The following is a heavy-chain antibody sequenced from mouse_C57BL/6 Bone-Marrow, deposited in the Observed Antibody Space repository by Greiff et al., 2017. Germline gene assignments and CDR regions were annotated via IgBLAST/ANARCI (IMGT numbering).Heavy chain of an antibody. CDR2: INPNNGGT. D-gene: IGHD3-2*02. V-gene: IGHV1-26*01. CDR3: ARGELRPPFDY. CDR1: GYTFTDYY. Sequence: VQLQQSGPELVKPGASVKISCKASGYTFTDYYMNWVKQSHGKSLEWIGDINPNNGGTSYNQKFKGKATLTVDKSSSTAYMELRSLTSEDSAVYYCARGELRPPFDYWGQGTTLTVSS. J-gene: IGHJ2*01.